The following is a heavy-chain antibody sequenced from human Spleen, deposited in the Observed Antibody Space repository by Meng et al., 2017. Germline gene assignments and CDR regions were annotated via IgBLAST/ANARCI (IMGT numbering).Heavy chain of an antibody. V-gene: IGHV3-53*05. CDR1: GFTVSSSY. Sequence: GGSLRLSCAASGFTVSSSYISWVRQAPGKGLEWVSVIYSGGSTYYADSVKGRFTTSRDNSKNTLYLQMNSLRAEDTAVYYCARSAVDHDAFDIWGQGTMVTVSS. CDR3: ARSAVDHDAFDI. D-gene: IGHD6-13*01. J-gene: IGHJ3*02. CDR2: IYSGGST.